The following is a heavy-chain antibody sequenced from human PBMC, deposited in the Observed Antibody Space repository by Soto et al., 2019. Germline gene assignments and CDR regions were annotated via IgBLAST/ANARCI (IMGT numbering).Heavy chain of an antibody. CDR1: GGSFSGYY. Sequence: SETLSLTCAVYGGSFSGYYWSWIRQPPGEGLEWIGSTYYSRNTYYNSSLRSRVTLSVDTSKNQFSLRLSSVTAADTAVYYCARHGHWAPLDDWGQGTLVTVSS. J-gene: IGHJ4*02. CDR3: ARHGHWAPLDD. D-gene: IGHD3-16*01. V-gene: IGHV4-34*01. CDR2: TYYSRNT.